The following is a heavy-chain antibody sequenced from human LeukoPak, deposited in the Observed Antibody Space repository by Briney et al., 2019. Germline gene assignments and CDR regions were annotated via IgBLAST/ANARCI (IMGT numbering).Heavy chain of an antibody. Sequence: SVKVSCKASGFTFTSSAVQWMRQARGQRLEWIGWIVVGSGNTNYAQKFQERVTITRDMSTSTAYMELSSLRSEDTAVYYCAGNRLGELSFNYWGQGTLVTVSS. CDR2: IVVGSGNT. CDR3: AGNRLGELSFNY. V-gene: IGHV1-58*01. J-gene: IGHJ4*02. D-gene: IGHD3-16*02. CDR1: GFTFTSSA.